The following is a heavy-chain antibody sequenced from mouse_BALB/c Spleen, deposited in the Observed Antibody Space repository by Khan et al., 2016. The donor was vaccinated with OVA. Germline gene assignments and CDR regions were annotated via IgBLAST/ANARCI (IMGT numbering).Heavy chain of an antibody. D-gene: IGHD1-1*01. V-gene: IGHV1S41*01. CDR3: ARENYYGSSHYAMDY. CDR2: ISPGSGTP. J-gene: IGHJ4*01. CDR1: GYTFTSYW. Sequence: DLVKPGASVKLSCKASGYTFTSYWINWIKQRPGQGLEWIGRISPGSGTPYYNEMFKGKETLTVDTSSSTSYLQLSSLPAEDSAVYFCARENYYGSSHYAMDYWGQGTSVTASS.